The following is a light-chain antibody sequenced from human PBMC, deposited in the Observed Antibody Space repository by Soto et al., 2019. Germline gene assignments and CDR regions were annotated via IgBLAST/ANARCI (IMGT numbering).Light chain of an antibody. CDR2: DTS. J-gene: IGLJ2*01. Sequence: QAVVTQEPSLTVSPGGTVTLTCGSSTGAVTSGHYPYWFQQKPGQAPRTLIYDTSNKHSWTPARFSGSLLGGKAALTLSGAQPEDEAEYYCLLSYRGAREFGGGTKGPS. CDR3: LLSYRGARE. V-gene: IGLV7-46*01. CDR1: TGAVTSGHY.